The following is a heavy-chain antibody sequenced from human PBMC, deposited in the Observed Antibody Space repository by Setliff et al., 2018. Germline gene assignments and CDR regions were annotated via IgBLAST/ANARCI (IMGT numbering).Heavy chain of an antibody. CDR2: IYASGST. D-gene: IGHD2-15*01. J-gene: IGHJ3*02. CDR1: GGSISSGSHY. V-gene: IGHV4-61*02. Sequence: SETLSLTCTVSGGSISSGSHYWSWIRQPAGKGLEWIGRIYASGSTNYNPSLKSRVTISVDMSKNQFSLKLSSVTAADTAVYYCARDTRVRDSSSVPSDTFDIWGRGTMVTVSS. CDR3: ARDTRVRDSSSVPSDTFDI.